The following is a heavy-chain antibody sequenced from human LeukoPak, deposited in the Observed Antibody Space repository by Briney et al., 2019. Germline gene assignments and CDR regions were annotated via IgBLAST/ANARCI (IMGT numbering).Heavy chain of an antibody. CDR1: GYTLTELP. CDR2: FDPEDGET. CDR3: ATSVSSAGPNFDY. J-gene: IGHJ4*02. V-gene: IGHV1-24*01. D-gene: IGHD6-13*01. Sequence: ASVKVSCKVSGYTLTELPMHWVRQAPGKGLEWMGGFDPEDGETIYAQKFQGRVTMTEDTSTDTAYMELSSLRSEDTAVYYCATSVSSAGPNFDYWGQGTLVTVSS.